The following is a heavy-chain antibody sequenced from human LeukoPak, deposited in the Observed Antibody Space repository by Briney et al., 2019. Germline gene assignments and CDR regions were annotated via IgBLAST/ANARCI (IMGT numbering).Heavy chain of an antibody. CDR3: AMGNKRSTVGAGGSSRRFDY. Sequence: GGSLRLSCAASGFTFSSYWMRWVRQAPGKGLVWVSRINSDGSSTNYADSVKGRFTISRDNAKNSLYLQMNSLRAEDTAVYYCAMGNKRSTVGAGGSSRRFDYWGQGTLVTVSS. CDR1: GFTFSSYW. J-gene: IGHJ4*02. D-gene: IGHD2-15*01. V-gene: IGHV3-74*01. CDR2: INSDGSST.